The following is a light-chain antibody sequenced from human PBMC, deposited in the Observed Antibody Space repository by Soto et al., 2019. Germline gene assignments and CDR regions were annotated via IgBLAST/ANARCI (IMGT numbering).Light chain of an antibody. Sequence: PSSLSASTGDRVAITCRASDNIVHWVAWYQQRPGKAPKLLIYKAANLADEVPSRFAGSGSGTDFTLTITRLQPDDFATYYCQHYNSFSRTFGQGTKVDI. CDR2: KAA. J-gene: IGKJ1*01. CDR3: QHYNSFSRT. V-gene: IGKV1-5*03. CDR1: DNIVHW.